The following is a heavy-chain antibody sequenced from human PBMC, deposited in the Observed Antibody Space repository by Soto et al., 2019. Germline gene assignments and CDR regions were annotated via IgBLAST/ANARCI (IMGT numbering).Heavy chain of an antibody. D-gene: IGHD2-21*02. CDR2: INSDGGTT. CDR1: GFTFRSYL. CDR3: TRDGAVTAFDN. J-gene: IGHJ4*02. V-gene: IGHV3-74*01. Sequence: PGGSLRLSCTASGFTFRSYLMHWVRPAPGKGLVWVSRINSDGGTTDYADSVKGRFTISRNNAKNTLYLQMNSLRAEDTAVYYCTRDGAVTAFDNWGQGTLVTVSS.